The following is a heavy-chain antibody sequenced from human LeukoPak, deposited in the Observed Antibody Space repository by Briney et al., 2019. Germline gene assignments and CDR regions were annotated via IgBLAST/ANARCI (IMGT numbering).Heavy chain of an antibody. Sequence: PSETLSLTCAVYGGSFSGYYWSWIRQPPGKGLEWIGYIYYSGSTNYNPSLKSRVTISVDTSKNQFSLKLNSVTAADTAVYYCARLSRYYDFWSGYYYFDYWGQGTLVTVSS. J-gene: IGHJ4*02. V-gene: IGHV4-59*08. CDR2: IYYSGST. CDR3: ARLSRYYDFWSGYYYFDY. CDR1: GGSFSGYY. D-gene: IGHD3-3*01.